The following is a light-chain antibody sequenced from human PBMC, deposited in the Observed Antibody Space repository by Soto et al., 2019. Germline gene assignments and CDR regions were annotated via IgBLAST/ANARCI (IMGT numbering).Light chain of an antibody. CDR3: SSYTSSSTYV. V-gene: IGLV2-14*01. J-gene: IGLJ1*01. CDR1: SSDVGGYNY. CDR2: EVS. Sequence: QSVLTQPASVSGSPGQSITISCTGTSSDVGGYNYVSWYQQHPGKAPKLVIYEVSNRPSGVSNRFSGSKSGNTASLTISGLQAEDEADYYCSSYTSSSTYVFGTGTKGTGL.